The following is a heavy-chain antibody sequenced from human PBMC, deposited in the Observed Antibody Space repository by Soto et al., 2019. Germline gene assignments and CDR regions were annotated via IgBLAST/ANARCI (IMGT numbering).Heavy chain of an antibody. J-gene: IGHJ6*02. D-gene: IGHD5-12*01. CDR3: ARRGYSGYVDYYYGMDV. CDR1: GFTFSSYD. V-gene: IGHV3-13*01. Sequence: GSLRLSCAASGFTFSSYDMHWVRQATGKGLEWVSAIGTAGDTYYPGSVKGRFTISRENAKNSLYLQMNSLRAEDTAVYYCARRGYSGYVDYYYGMDVWGQGTTVTVS. CDR2: IGTAGDT.